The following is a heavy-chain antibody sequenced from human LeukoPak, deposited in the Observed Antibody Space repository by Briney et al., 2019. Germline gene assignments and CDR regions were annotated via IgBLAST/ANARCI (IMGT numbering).Heavy chain of an antibody. CDR3: AKGNYEGMDV. V-gene: IGHV3-30*18. J-gene: IGHJ6*02. CDR1: GFTFSSYG. Sequence: GGSLRLSCAASGFTFSSYGMHWVRQAPGKGLEWVAVISYDGSNKCYADSVEGRFTISRDNSKNTLYLQMNSLRAEDTAVYYCAKGNYEGMDVWGQGTTVTVSS. CDR2: ISYDGSNK.